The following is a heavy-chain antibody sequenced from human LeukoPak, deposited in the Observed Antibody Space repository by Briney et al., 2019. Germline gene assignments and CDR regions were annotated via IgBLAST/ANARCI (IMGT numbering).Heavy chain of an antibody. CDR1: GYTFTSYY. V-gene: IGHV1-46*01. D-gene: IGHD3-10*01. CDR3: ARGDRLGYYGSGSYYPSSNYYYYMDV. J-gene: IGHJ6*03. CDR2: INPSGGST. Sequence: ASVKVSCKASGYTFTSYYMHWVRQAPGQGLEWMGIINPSGGSTSYAQKFQGRVTMTRDMSTSTVYMELSSLRSEDTAVYYCARGDRLGYYGSGSYYPSSNYYYYMDVWGKGTTVTISS.